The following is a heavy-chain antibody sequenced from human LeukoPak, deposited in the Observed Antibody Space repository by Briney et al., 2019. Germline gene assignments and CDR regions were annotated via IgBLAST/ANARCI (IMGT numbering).Heavy chain of an antibody. V-gene: IGHV3-30*03. J-gene: IGHJ6*02. CDR2: ISYDGSNK. CDR1: GFTFSSYG. D-gene: IGHD3-22*01. CDR3: ARAWDDKLGMDV. Sequence: GGSLRLSCAASGFTFSSYGMHWVRQAPGKGLEWVAVISYDGSNKYYADSVKGRFTISRDNSKNTLYLQMNSLRAEDTAVYYCARAWDDKLGMDVWGQGTTVTVSS.